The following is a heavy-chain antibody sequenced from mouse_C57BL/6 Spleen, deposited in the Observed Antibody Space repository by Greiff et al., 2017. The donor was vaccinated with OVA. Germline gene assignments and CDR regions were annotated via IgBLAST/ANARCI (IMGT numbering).Heavy chain of an antibody. D-gene: IGHD2-4*01. CDR3: ARALIYYDYGYAMDY. Sequence: DVKLVESGGGLVKPGGSLKLSCAASGFTFSSYAMSWVRQTPEKRLEWVATISDGGSYTYYPDNVKGRFTISRDNAKNNLYLQMSHLKSEDTAMYYCARALIYYDYGYAMDYWGQGTSVTVSS. V-gene: IGHV5-4*03. CDR1: GFTFSSYA. CDR2: ISDGGSYT. J-gene: IGHJ4*01.